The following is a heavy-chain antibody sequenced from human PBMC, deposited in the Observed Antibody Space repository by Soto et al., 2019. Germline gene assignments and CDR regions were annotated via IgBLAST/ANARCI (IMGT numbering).Heavy chain of an antibody. CDR2: INPSGGST. CDR1: GYTFTSYY. V-gene: IGHV1-46*01. D-gene: IGHD3-3*01. CDR3: ARADDYDFWSGPPGSHGMDG. J-gene: IGHJ6*02. Sequence: GASVKVSCKASGYTFTSYYMHWVRQAPGQGLEWMGIINPSGGSTSYAQKFQGRVTMTRDTSTSTVYMELSSLRSEDTAVYYCARADDYDFWSGPPGSHGMDGWGQGTTVTVSS.